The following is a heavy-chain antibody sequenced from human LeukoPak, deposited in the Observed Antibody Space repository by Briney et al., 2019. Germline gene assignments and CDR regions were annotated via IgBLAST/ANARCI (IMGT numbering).Heavy chain of an antibody. CDR3: ARDPRYGTRYFDY. CDR2: IYYSGST. CDR1: GGSISSSSYY. D-gene: IGHD3-9*01. V-gene: IGHV4-39*02. J-gene: IGHJ4*02. Sequence: PSETLSLTCTVSGGSISSSSYYWGWIRQPPGKGLEWIGSIYYSGSTYYNPSLKSRVTISVDTSKNQFSLKLSSVTAADTAVYYCARDPRYGTRYFDYWGQGTLVTVSS.